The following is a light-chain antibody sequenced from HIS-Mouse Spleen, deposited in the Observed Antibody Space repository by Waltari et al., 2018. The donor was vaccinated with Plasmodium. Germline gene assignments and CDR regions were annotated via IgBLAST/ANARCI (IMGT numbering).Light chain of an antibody. J-gene: IGLJ2*01. V-gene: IGLV2-8*01. CDR3: SSYAGSNNLV. CDR1: SSDVGGYNY. CDR2: EVS. Sequence: QSALTQPPSASGSPGQSVTISCTGTSSDVGGYNYVSWYQQHPGKAPKHMIYEVSKRPSGVPDLFSGSKSGNTASLTVSGLQAEDEADYYCSSYAGSNNLVFGGGTKLTVL.